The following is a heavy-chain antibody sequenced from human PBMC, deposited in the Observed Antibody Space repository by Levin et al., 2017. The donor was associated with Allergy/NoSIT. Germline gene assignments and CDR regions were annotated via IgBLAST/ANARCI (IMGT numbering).Heavy chain of an antibody. CDR2: IYSGGST. CDR1: GFTVSRNY. Sequence: GESLKISCAASGFTVSRNYMSWVRQAPGKGLEWVSVIYSGGSTYYAGSVKGRFTISRDNSKNTLYLQMNSLRAEDTAVYYCVRGGSMVTSDYWGQGTLVTVSS. J-gene: IGHJ4*02. V-gene: IGHV3-53*01. D-gene: IGHD4/OR15-4a*01. CDR3: VRGGSMVTSDY.